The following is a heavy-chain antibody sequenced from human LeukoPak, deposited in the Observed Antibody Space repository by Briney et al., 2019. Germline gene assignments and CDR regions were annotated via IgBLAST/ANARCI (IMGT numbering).Heavy chain of an antibody. CDR3: ARNMVRGPRPPGAFDI. CDR1: GFTFSDYY. J-gene: IGHJ3*02. CDR2: ISSSSSYT. Sequence: PGGSLRLSCAASGFTFSDYYMSWIRQAPGKGLEWVSYISSSSSYTNYADSVKGRFTISRDNAKNSLYLQMNSLRAEDTAVYYCARNMVRGPRPPGAFDIWGQGTMVTVSS. V-gene: IGHV3-11*06. D-gene: IGHD3-10*01.